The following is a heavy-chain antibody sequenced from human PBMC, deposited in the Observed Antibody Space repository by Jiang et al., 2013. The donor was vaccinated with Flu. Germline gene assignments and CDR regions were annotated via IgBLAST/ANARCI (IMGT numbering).Heavy chain of an antibody. CDR3: ARDLNAMDV. D-gene: IGHD1-1*01. J-gene: IGHJ6*02. V-gene: IGHV1-69*08. CDR1: GGSISNFT. CDR2: SIPILGTS. Sequence: GSSVKVSCKASGGSISNFTISWVRQAPGQGLEWMGRSIPILGTSNYAQKFQGRVTITADKSTNTAYMAVSGLRFEDTAVYYCARDLNAMDVWGQGTTVTVSS.